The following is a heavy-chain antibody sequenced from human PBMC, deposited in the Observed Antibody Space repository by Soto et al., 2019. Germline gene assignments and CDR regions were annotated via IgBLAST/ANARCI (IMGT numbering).Heavy chain of an antibody. CDR2: IRSGGNII. V-gene: IGHV3-48*02. CDR3: AGDFECRTVSCPDALDV. Sequence: EVQLVESGGGLVQPGGSLRLSCAASGFTFSSYSMNWVRQAPGKGLEWVSFIRSGGNIIYYADSVRGRFTISRDNGKNSLFLQKNTLRDEDPAVYYGAGDFECRTVSCPDALDVWGQGTMVTVSS. J-gene: IGHJ3*01. D-gene: IGHD2-15*01. CDR1: GFTFSSYS.